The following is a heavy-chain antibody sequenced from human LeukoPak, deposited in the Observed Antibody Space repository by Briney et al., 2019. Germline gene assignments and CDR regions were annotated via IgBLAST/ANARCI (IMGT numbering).Heavy chain of an antibody. D-gene: IGHD2-15*01. Sequence: PSETLSLTCTVSGASIVSSNYYWGWIRQPPGKGLEWIGSIYYSGNTYFNPSLKSRVTISVDMSKNHFSLKLSSVTAADTAVYYCARRVVAAPRYHWFDPWGQGTLVTVSS. CDR3: ARRVVAAPRYHWFDP. CDR2: IYYSGNT. V-gene: IGHV4-39*02. J-gene: IGHJ5*02. CDR1: GASIVSSNYY.